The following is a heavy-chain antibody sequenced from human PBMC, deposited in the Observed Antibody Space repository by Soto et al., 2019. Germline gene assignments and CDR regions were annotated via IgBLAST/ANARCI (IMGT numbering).Heavy chain of an antibody. V-gene: IGHV2-70*04. CDR3: ARAFYGMDV. J-gene: IGHJ6*02. CDR2: IDWEDTK. Sequence: WIRQPPGKALEWLARIDWEDTKLYSTSLKTRLSISKDTSKNQVVLTMTNMDPADTATYYCARAFYGMDVWVPGTKVTVS.